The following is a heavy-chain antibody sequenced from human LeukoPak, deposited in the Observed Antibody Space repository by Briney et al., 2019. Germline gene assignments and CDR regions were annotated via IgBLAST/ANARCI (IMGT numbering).Heavy chain of an antibody. Sequence: PSETLSLTCTVSSDSISSYYWSWIRQPPGKGLEWIGYIYFSGNTNYNPSLRSRVTVSMDTSKNQFSLKLSSVTAADTAVYYCAREFSSSRGWFDPWGQGTLVTVSS. V-gene: IGHV4-59*01. D-gene: IGHD6-13*01. J-gene: IGHJ5*02. CDR1: SDSISSYY. CDR2: IYFSGNT. CDR3: AREFSSSRGWFDP.